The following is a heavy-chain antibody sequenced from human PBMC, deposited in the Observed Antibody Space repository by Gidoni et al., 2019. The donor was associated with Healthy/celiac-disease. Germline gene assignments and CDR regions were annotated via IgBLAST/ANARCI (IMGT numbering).Heavy chain of an antibody. CDR1: GGTFSSYA. Sequence: QVQLVQSGAEVKKPGSSVKVSCKASGGTFSSYAISWVRQAPGQGLEWMGGIIPIFGTANYAQKFQGRVTITADESTSTAYMELSSLRSEDTAVYYCARDTPPDYCSGGSCYRNWFDPWGQGTLVTVSS. J-gene: IGHJ5*02. CDR2: IIPIFGTA. CDR3: ARDTPPDYCSGGSCYRNWFDP. V-gene: IGHV1-69*01. D-gene: IGHD2-15*01.